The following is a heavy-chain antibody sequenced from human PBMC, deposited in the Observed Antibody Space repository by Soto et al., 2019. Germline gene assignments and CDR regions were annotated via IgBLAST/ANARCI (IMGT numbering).Heavy chain of an antibody. CDR2: IYYSGST. V-gene: IGHV4-39*01. Sequence: QLQLQESGPGLVKPSETLSLTCTVSLGSISSSSFYWGWIRRPPGKGLEWIGTIYYSGSTYYNPSLKSRVSISVDTSENHFSLKLSSVTAADTAIYYCARHIAVAGTPLYFDYWGQGALVTVSS. CDR3: ARHIAVAGTPLYFDY. D-gene: IGHD6-19*01. CDR1: LGSISSSSFY. J-gene: IGHJ4*02.